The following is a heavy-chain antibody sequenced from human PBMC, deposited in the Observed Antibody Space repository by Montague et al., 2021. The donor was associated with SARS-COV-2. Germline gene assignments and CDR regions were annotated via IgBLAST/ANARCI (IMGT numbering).Heavy chain of an antibody. CDR2: TNYRSKWTS. Sequence: CAISRDSVWSNTAAWNWIRQSPSGGLEWLGRTNYRSKWTSDYATSVEGRISIDPDTSKNQFFLHLRSVTPEDTGVYYCVGDTGSAQAGFDAWGQGTLVTVSS. J-gene: IGHJ4*02. CDR1: RDSVWSNTAA. CDR3: VGDTGSAQAGFDA. D-gene: IGHD4-17*01. V-gene: IGHV6-1*01.